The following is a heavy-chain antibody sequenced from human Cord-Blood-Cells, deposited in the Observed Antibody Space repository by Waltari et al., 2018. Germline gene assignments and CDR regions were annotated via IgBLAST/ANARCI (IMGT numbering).Heavy chain of an antibody. CDR2: TIRIFVTA. V-gene: IGHV1-69*01. J-gene: IGHJ4*02. D-gene: IGHD2-15*01. CDR1: GGTFSSYA. CDR3: ARDGNNQYCSGGSCYFDD. Sequence: QVQLVQSGAEVKTPGSSVKVSCKASGGTFSSYAINWVRQAPGLGLGGMGGTIRIFVTANYAQKFQGGVTITADEATSTAYMELSSLGSEDTAVYYCARDGNNQYCSGGSCYFDDWGQGTLVTVSS.